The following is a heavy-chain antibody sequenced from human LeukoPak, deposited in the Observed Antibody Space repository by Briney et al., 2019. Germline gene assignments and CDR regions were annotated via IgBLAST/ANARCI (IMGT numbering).Heavy chain of an antibody. CDR3: AKKDLAAAGALGY. D-gene: IGHD6-13*01. J-gene: IGHJ4*02. CDR1: GFTFSSYG. Sequence: GGSLRLSCAASGFTFSSYGMHWVRQAPGKGLEWVAFIRYDGSNKYYADSVKGRFTISRDNSKNTLYLQMNSLRAEDTAVYYCAKKDLAAAGALGYWGQGTLVTVSS. CDR2: IRYDGSNK. V-gene: IGHV3-30*02.